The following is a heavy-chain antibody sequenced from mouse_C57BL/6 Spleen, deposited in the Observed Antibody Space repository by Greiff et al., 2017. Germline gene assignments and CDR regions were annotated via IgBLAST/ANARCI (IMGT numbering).Heavy chain of an antibody. Sequence: DVQLVESGGGLVKPGGSLKLSCAASGFTFSDYGMHWVRQAPEKGLEWVAYISSGSSTIYYADTVKGRFTISRDNAKNTLFLQMTSLRSEDTAMYYCARNSNYWFAYWGQGTLVTVSA. CDR3: ARNSNYWFAY. CDR1: GFTFSDYG. D-gene: IGHD2-5*01. J-gene: IGHJ3*01. V-gene: IGHV5-17*01. CDR2: ISSGSSTI.